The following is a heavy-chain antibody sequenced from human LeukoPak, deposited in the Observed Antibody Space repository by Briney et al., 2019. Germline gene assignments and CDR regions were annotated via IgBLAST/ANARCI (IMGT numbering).Heavy chain of an antibody. CDR2: IIPIFGTV. V-gene: IGHV1-69*13. CDR1: GGTFSSYA. J-gene: IGHJ3*02. Sequence: ASVKVSCKASGGTFSSYAISWVRQAPGQGLEWMGGIIPIFGTVNYAQKFQGRVTITADESTSTAYMELSSLRSEDTAVYYCARIRSMSLLHLDAFDIWGQGTMVTVSS. CDR3: ARIRSMSLLHLDAFDI. D-gene: IGHD2-21*01.